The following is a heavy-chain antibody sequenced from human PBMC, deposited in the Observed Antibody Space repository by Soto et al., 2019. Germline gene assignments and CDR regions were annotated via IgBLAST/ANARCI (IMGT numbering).Heavy chain of an antibody. V-gene: IGHV1-69*12. CDR1: GGTSSSYA. J-gene: IGHJ4*02. D-gene: IGHD3-16*01. CDR2: IIPIFGTP. CDR3: ASHPGGSNYRVDY. Sequence: QVQLVQSGAEVKKPGSSVKVSCKASGGTSSSYAISWVRQAPGQGLEWMGGIIPIFGTPDYAQKFQGRVTSAADDSTSTAYIVLTSLRSGDPAVFYCASHPGGSNYRVDYWGQGTLVAVSS.